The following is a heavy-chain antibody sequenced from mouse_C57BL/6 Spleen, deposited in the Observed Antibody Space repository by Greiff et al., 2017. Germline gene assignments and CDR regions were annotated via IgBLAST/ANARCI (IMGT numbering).Heavy chain of an antibody. CDR2: SYPGSGST. D-gene: IGHD1-1*01. CDR1: GYTFTSYW. V-gene: IGHV1-55*01. Sequence: VQLQQPGAELVKPGASVKMSCKASGYTFTSYWITWVKQRPGQGLEWIGDSYPGSGSTNYNEKFKSKATLTVDTSSSTAYMQLSSLTSEDCAVYYCARGATLVENYAMDYWGQGTSVTVSS. CDR3: ARGATLVENYAMDY. J-gene: IGHJ4*01.